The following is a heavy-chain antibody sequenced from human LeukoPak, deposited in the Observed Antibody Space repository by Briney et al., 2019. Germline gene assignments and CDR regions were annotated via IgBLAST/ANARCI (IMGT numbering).Heavy chain of an antibody. J-gene: IGHJ4*02. CDR2: INPNSGGT. CDR3: ARDQYSSGWYREDY. V-gene: IGHV1-2*02. Sequence: ASVKVSCKASGYTFTGYYMHWVRQAPGQGLEWMGWINPNSGGTNYAQKFQGRVTMTRDTSISTAYMELSRLRSDDTAVYYCARDQYSSGWYREDYWGQGTLVTISS. D-gene: IGHD6-19*01. CDR1: GYTFTGYY.